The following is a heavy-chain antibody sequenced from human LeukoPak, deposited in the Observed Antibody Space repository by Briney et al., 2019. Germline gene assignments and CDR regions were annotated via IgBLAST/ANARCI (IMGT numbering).Heavy chain of an antibody. V-gene: IGHV1-2*02. CDR2: INPNSGGT. Sequence: ASVKVSCKASGYTFTSYYMHWVRQAPGQGLEWMGWINPNSGGTTYAQGFQGRITLTRDTSTRTAYMELITLKSDDTAVYYCTREGRPTVRFAPWGQGTLVTVSS. CDR3: TREGRPTVRFAP. D-gene: IGHD4-11*01. CDR1: GYTFTSYY. J-gene: IGHJ5*02.